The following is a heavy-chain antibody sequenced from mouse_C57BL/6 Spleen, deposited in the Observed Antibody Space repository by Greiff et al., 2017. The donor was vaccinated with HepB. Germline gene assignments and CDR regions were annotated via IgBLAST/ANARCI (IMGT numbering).Heavy chain of an antibody. V-gene: IGHV1-59*01. Sequence: QVQLQQPGAELVRPGTSVKLSCKASGYTFTSYWMHWVKQRPGQGLEWIGVIDPSDSYTNYNQTFKGKATLTVDTSSSTAYMQLSSLTSEDSAVYYWARRGMNYPYYYAMDYWGQGTSVTVSS. D-gene: IGHD2-1*01. CDR1: GYTFTSYW. CDR3: ARRGMNYPYYYAMDY. CDR2: IDPSDSYT. J-gene: IGHJ4*01.